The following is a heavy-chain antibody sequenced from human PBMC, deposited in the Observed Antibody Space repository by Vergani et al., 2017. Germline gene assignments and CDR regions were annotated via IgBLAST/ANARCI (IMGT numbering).Heavy chain of an antibody. D-gene: IGHD7-27*01. J-gene: IGHJ5*02. CDR3: ARDSFRAGDGDWFDP. V-gene: IGHV1-69*13. CDR1: GGTFSSYA. CDR2: IIPIFGTA. Sequence: QVQLVQSGAEVKKPGSSVKVSCKASGGTFSSYAISWVRQAPGQGLEWMGRIIPIFGTANYAQKFQGRVTITADDTTSTAYMELSSLRSEDTAVYYCARDSFRAGDGDWFDPWGQGTLVTVSS.